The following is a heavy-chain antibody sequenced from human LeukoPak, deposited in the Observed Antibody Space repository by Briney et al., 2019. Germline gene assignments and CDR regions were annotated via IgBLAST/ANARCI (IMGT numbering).Heavy chain of an antibody. V-gene: IGHV4-34*01. D-gene: IGHD3-16*01. CDR1: GGSFSGYY. J-gene: IGHJ4*02. CDR3: ARGARGGALYYFDY. Sequence: SETLSLTCAVYGGSFSGYYWSWIRQPPGKGLEWIGEINHSGSTNYNPSLKSRVTISVDTSKNQFSLKLSSVTAADTAVYYCARGARGGALYYFDYWGQGTLVTVSS. CDR2: INHSGST.